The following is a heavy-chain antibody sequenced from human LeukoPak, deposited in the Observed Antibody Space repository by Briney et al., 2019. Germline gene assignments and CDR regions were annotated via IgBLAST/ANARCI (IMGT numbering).Heavy chain of an antibody. Sequence: SVKVSCKASGGTFSSYAISWVRQAPGQGLEWMGGIIPIFGTANYAQTVQGRVTITADESTSTAYMELSSLRSEDTAVYYCARGVPGRSAAGTGYYFYYCGQATLVTVSS. J-gene: IGHJ4*02. CDR2: IIPIFGTA. CDR1: GGTFSSYA. D-gene: IGHD6-13*01. V-gene: IGHV1-69*13. CDR3: ARGVPGRSAAGTGYYFYY.